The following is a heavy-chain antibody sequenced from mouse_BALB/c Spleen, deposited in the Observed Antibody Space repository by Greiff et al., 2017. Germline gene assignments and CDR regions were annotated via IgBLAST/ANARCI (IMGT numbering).Heavy chain of an antibody. D-gene: IGHD1-1*01. CDR3: ARWGYYYGSSHAMDY. CDR1: GYAFTSYN. Sequence: EVQLQQSGPELVKPGASVKVSCKASGYAFTSYNMYWVKQSHGKSLEWIGYIDPYNGGTSYNQKFKGKATLTVDKSSSTAYMHLNSLTSEDSAVYYCARWGYYYGSSHAMDYWGQGTSVTVSS. V-gene: IGHV1S135*01. J-gene: IGHJ4*01. CDR2: IDPYNGGT.